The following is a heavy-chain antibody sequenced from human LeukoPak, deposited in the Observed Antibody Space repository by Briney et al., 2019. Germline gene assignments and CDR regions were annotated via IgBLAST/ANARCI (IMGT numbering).Heavy chain of an antibody. CDR2: TYYRSKWFN. CDR1: GDSVSSSTAA. CDR3: ARGVVGANYGFDP. D-gene: IGHD4/OR15-4a*01. V-gene: IGHV6-1*01. Sequence: SQTLSLTCAISGDSVSSSTAAWNWIRQSPSRGLEWLGRTYYRSKWFNDYALSVKSRITINADTSKNQFSLQLSSVTPENTAVYYCARGVVGANYGFDPWGQGTLVTVSS. J-gene: IGHJ5*02.